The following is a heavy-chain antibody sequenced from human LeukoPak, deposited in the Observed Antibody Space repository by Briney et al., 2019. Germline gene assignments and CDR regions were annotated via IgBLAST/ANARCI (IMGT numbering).Heavy chain of an antibody. CDR1: GGSISSYY. D-gene: IGHD5-18*01. Sequence: SETLSLTCTVSGGSISSYYWSWIRQPPGKGLEWIGYFFYSGSTNYNPSLKSRVTISVDTSKNQFSLKLSSVTAADTAVYYCARVGRGYSYEFRYYFDYWGQGTLVTVSS. J-gene: IGHJ4*02. V-gene: IGHV4-59*01. CDR3: ARVGRGYSYEFRYYFDY. CDR2: FFYSGST.